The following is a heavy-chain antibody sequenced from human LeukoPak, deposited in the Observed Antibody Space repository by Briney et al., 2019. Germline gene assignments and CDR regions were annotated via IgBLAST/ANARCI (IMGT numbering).Heavy chain of an antibody. D-gene: IGHD3-10*01. CDR1: GYTFTGYY. CDR3: AREPMVRDFNWFDP. Sequence: GASVKVSCKASGYTFTGYYLHWVRQAPGQGLEWMGRINPNSGGTNYAQKFQGRVTMTTDTSISTAYMELNRLTSDDTAVYHCAREPMVRDFNWFDPWAREPWSPSPQ. J-gene: IGHJ5*02. V-gene: IGHV1-2*06. CDR2: INPNSGGT.